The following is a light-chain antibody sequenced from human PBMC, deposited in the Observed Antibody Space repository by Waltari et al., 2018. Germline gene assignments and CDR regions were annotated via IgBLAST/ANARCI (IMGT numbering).Light chain of an antibody. V-gene: IGLV1-47*01. CDR1: SSNIGTNY. J-gene: IGLJ3*02. CDR2: SNN. Sequence: QSVLSQPPSASGTPGQRATISCSGSSSNIGTNYVYWYQPLPGTAPKLLIYSNNQRPSGVPDRFSGSKSGTSASLAINGLRSEDEADYYCATWDDSLRMVFGGGTELTVL. CDR3: ATWDDSLRMV.